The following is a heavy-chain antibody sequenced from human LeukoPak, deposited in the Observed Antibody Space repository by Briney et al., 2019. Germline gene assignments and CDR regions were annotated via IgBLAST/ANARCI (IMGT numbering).Heavy chain of an antibody. V-gene: IGHV3-21*01. Sequence: GGSLRLSCAASGFTFSSYSMNWVSQAPGKGLEWVSSISSSSSYIYYADSVKGRFTISRDNAKNSLYLQMNSLRAEDTAVYYCARDISDERDYWGQGTLVTVSS. CDR2: ISSSSSYI. CDR3: ARDISDERDY. D-gene: IGHD1-1*01. J-gene: IGHJ4*02. CDR1: GFTFSSYS.